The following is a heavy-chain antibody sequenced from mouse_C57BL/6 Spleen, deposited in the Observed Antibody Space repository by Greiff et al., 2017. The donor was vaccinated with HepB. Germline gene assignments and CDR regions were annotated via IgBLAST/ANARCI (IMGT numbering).Heavy chain of an antibody. V-gene: IGHV1-42*01. CDR1: GYSFTGYY. CDR3: ARSYGSRRDY. CDR2: INPSTGGT. D-gene: IGHD1-1*01. Sequence: VQLKESGPELVKPGASVKISCKASGYSFTGYYMNWVKQSPEKSLEWIGEINPSTGGTTYNQKFKAKATLTVDKSSSTAYMQLKSLTSEDSAVYYCARSYGSRRDYWGQGTTLTVSS. J-gene: IGHJ2*01.